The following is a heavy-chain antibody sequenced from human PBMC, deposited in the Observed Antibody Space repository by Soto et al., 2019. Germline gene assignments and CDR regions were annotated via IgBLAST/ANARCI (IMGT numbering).Heavy chain of an antibody. CDR2: IWYDGGNK. CDR3: AKDSAGGGWATGGFDN. CDR1: GFPLSSYG. Sequence: QVQLVESGGGVVQPGRSLRLSCAASGFPLSSYGMHWVRQAPGKGLEWVALIWYDGGNKYYADSVKGRFTISRDNSKNTMDLQMNGLRAEDTAVYYCAKDSAGGGWATGGFDNWGQGTLVTVSS. V-gene: IGHV3-33*06. J-gene: IGHJ4*02. D-gene: IGHD2-8*02.